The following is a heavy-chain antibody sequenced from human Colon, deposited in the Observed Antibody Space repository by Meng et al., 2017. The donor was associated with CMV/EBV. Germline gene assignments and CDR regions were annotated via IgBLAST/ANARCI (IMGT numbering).Heavy chain of an antibody. D-gene: IGHD2-21*01. CDR1: GGSIRTGSSY. CDR3: ARDSPLLADFDY. V-gene: IGHV4-39*07. CDR2: IFSSGST. Sequence: SETLSLTCSVSGGSIRTGSSYWGWVRQPPGKGLEWIGSIFSSGSTSYNPSLKNRVTMSVDTAKNQFSLTLKSVSAADTAVYFCARDSPLLADFDYWGQGALVTVSS. J-gene: IGHJ4*02.